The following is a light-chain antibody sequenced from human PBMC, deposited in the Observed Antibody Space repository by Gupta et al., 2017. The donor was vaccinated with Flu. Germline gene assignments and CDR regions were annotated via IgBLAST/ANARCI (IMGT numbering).Light chain of an antibody. CDR1: QTISGT. J-gene: IGKJ5*01. Sequence: EIVLTQSRGTVAVSPGERATLSCKASQTISGTLAWYHPKPCQAPRLLIYGASSRANGIPDRFSGSGCGTEFTITISRLEPEDFAVYYCEQEGSAPITFGQGTRLEIK. V-gene: IGKV3-20*01. CDR2: GAS. CDR3: EQEGSAPIT.